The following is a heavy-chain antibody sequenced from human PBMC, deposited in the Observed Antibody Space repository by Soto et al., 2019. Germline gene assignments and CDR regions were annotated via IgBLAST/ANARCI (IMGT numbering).Heavy chain of an antibody. CDR2: IFPDDSDT. CDR1: GYSFTTNW. D-gene: IGHD2-2*01. Sequence: GESLKISCKVSGYSFTTNWIAWVRQRPGKGLEWMGSIFPDDSDTRYSPSFQGQVTISVDKAVTTAYLQWSSLKASDSAMYYCARLIGSSSWFDLWGQGALVT. J-gene: IGHJ5*02. V-gene: IGHV5-51*01. CDR3: ARLIGSSSWFDL.